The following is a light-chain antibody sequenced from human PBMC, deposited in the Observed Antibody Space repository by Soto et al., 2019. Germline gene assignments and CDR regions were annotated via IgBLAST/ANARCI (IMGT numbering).Light chain of an antibody. J-gene: IGKJ1*01. V-gene: IGKV1-8*01. Sequence: AIRMTQSPSSLSASTGDRVTITCRASQGISSYLAWYQQKPGKAPKLLIYAASTLQSGVPSRFSGSGSGTDFPLTICCVQSEDLAHYYCKRNNITLRTFGKGTTVAIK. CDR2: AAS. CDR3: KRNNITLRT. CDR1: QGISSY.